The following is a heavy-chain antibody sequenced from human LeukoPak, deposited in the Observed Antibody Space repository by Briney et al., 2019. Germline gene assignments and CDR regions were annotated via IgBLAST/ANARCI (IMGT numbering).Heavy chain of an antibody. J-gene: IGHJ4*02. V-gene: IGHV3-49*04. CDR3: TRDQTPYY. Sequence: SGGSLRLSCAASGFTFSSFEMNWVRQAPGKGLEWVGFIRSKVYGGTPEYAASVKGRFTISRDDSKGIAYLQMNSLKTEGTAVYYCTRDQTPYYWGQGTLVTVSS. CDR2: IRSKVYGGTP. CDR1: GFTFSSFE.